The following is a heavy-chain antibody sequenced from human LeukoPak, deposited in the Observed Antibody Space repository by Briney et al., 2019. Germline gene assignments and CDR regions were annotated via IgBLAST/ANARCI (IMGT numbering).Heavy chain of an antibody. V-gene: IGHV4-59*01. CDR2: IYNSGST. D-gene: IGHD4-17*01. J-gene: IGHJ5*02. CDR3: ATCRDEFGDYGFTS. CDR1: GDSISSNY. Sequence: SETLSLTCTVSGDSISSNYWSWIHQPPGKGLHWIGYIYNSGSTKYNPSLTSRVTISVDSSKKLFSLKLTSLTAADTAVYYCATCRDEFGDYGFTSWGQGTLVTVSS.